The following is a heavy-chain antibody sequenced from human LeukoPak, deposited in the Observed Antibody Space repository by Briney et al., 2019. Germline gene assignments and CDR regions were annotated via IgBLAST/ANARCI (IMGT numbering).Heavy chain of an antibody. V-gene: IGHV5-51*01. CDR2: IYPGDSDT. D-gene: IGHD6-19*01. Sequence: GESLKISFQGSGYRFTSYWIGWVRPMPGKGLEWMGIIYPGDSDTRYSPSFQGQVTISADKSITTAYLQWSSLRASDTAMYYCARPYSNGWFNFDYWGQGTLVTVSS. CDR1: GYRFTSYW. J-gene: IGHJ4*02. CDR3: ARPYSNGWFNFDY.